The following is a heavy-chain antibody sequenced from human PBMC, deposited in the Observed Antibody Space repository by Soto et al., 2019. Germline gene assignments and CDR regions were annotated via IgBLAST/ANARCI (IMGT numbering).Heavy chain of an antibody. CDR1: GYTFTNYG. J-gene: IGHJ4*02. D-gene: IGHD6-13*01. CDR2: ISTYNGDT. Sequence: ASVKVSCKTSGYTFTNYGLTWVRQAPGQGLEWMGWISTYNGDTNYAQRLQGRVTMTTDTSTSTAFMELRGLRSDDTAVYYCAREDYSASFDYWGQGTLVTVSS. CDR3: AREDYSASFDY. V-gene: IGHV1-18*04.